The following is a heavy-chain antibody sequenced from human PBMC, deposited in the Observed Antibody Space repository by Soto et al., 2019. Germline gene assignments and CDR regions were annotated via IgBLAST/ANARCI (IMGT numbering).Heavy chain of an antibody. CDR3: ARDHPLSPGNFDY. CDR1: GGSISSYY. J-gene: IGHJ4*02. Sequence: QVQLQESGPGLVKPSETLSRTCTVSGGSISSYYWSWIRQPPGKGLEWIGYIYYSGSTNYNPSIKSRVTISVDTSKNQFSLKLSSVTAADTAVYYCARDHPLSPGNFDYWGQVTLVTVSS. V-gene: IGHV4-59*01. CDR2: IYYSGST.